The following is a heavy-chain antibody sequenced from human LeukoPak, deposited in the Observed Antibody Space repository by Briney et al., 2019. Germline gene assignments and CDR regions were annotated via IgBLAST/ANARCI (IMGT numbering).Heavy chain of an antibody. CDR2: ISSNGGNA. V-gene: IGHV3-64D*06. J-gene: IGHJ4*02. D-gene: IGHD6-13*01. CDR3: VKDTYSSSWAAFDY. Sequence: GGSLRLSCAASGFTFSSYDMHWVRQAPGKGLEYVSAISSNGGNAYYADSAKGRFTISRDNSKNTLYLQMASLRPEDTALYYCVKDTYSSSWAAFDYWGRGTLVTVSS. CDR1: GFTFSSYD.